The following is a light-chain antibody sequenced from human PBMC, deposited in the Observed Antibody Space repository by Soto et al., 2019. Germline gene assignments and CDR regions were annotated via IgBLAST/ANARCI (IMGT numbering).Light chain of an antibody. CDR3: QQYGFSPMYT. Sequence: EIVLTQSPGTLSLSPGERATLSCRASQSLSAFLAWYQQQPGQAPGLLIYGASTRATGIPDRFSGSGSGTDFTLTISRLEPEDFGVYYCQQYGFSPMYTFGQGTKLEI. J-gene: IGKJ2*01. CDR2: GAS. CDR1: QSLSAF. V-gene: IGKV3-20*01.